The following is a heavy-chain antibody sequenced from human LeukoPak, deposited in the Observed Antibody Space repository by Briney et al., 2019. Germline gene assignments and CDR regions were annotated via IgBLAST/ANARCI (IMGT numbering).Heavy chain of an antibody. CDR1: GYTFTSYD. V-gene: IGHV1-8*03. Sequence: ASVKVSCKASGYTFTSYDINWVRQATGQGLEWMGWMNPNSGNTGYAQKFRGRVTITRNTSISTAYMELSSLRSEDTAVYYCARPYTIRGNWFDPWGQGTLVTVSS. CDR2: MNPNSGNT. J-gene: IGHJ5*02. D-gene: IGHD3-10*01. CDR3: ARPYTIRGNWFDP.